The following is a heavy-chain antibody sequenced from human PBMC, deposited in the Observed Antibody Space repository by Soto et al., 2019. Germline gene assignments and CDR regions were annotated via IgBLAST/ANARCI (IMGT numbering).Heavy chain of an antibody. Sequence: GGSLRLSCTAPGFTFSSYGMNWVRQAPGKGLEWVSSISSSSSTIYYADSVRGRFTISRDNAKNSLYLQMNSLRDEDTAVYYCAREISVAGGHFDYWGQGTLVTVSS. D-gene: IGHD6-19*01. CDR1: GFTFSSYG. CDR2: ISSSSSTI. CDR3: AREISVAGGHFDY. V-gene: IGHV3-48*02. J-gene: IGHJ4*02.